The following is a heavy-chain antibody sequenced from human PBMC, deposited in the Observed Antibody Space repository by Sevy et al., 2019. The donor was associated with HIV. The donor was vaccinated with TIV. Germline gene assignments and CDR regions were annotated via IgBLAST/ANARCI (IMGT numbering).Heavy chain of an antibody. D-gene: IGHD1-1*01. CDR3: ARRPGTILRGGFDP. CDR2: INDSGST. CDR1: GDSFRGDYYY. J-gene: IGHJ5*02. Sequence: SETLSLTCTVSGDSFRGDYYYWSWIRQSPGKGLEWIGYINDSGSTFYNPSFESRVSMSVDTSKNQFSLRLMSATAADSAVYYCARRPGTILRGGFDPWGQGTLVTVSS. V-gene: IGHV4-30-4*01.